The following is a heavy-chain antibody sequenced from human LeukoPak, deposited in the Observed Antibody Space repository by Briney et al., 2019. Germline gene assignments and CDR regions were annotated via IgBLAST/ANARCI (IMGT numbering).Heavy chain of an antibody. J-gene: IGHJ6*02. CDR1: GFTFSSYT. CDR3: AKYVSARGPPYALAV. V-gene: IGHV3-48*04. CDR2: ISSSSSTI. D-gene: IGHD2/OR15-2a*01. Sequence: PGGSLRLSCAASGFTFSSYTMNWVRQAPGKGLEWVSYISSSSSTIYYADSVKGRFTISRDNTKNTLYLQMNSLRAEDTAAYYCAKYVSARGPPYALAVWGQGTTVTVSS.